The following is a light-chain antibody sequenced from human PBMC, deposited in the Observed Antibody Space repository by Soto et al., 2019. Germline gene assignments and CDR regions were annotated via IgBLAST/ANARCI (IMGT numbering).Light chain of an antibody. V-gene: IGKV1-39*01. Sequence: DIQLTQSPSSLTASVGDSVTITCRASQRINNLLNWYQQIPGKAPKLLIHTASSLQTGVPSRFTGGGSGTDFSLTINSLQPEDFATYYCQQSSTTRWTFGQGTKVDIK. J-gene: IGKJ1*01. CDR2: TAS. CDR3: QQSSTTRWT. CDR1: QRINNL.